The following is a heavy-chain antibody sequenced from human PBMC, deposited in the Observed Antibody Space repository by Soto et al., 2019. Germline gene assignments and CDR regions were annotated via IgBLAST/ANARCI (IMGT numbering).Heavy chain of an antibody. CDR2: INHSGST. Sequence: SETLSLTCAVYGGSFSGYYWSWIRQPPGKGLEWIGEINHSGSTNYNPSLKSRVTISVDTSKNQFSLKLSSVTAADTAVYYCARISGYSYGLPPYFDYWGQGTLVTVSS. J-gene: IGHJ4*02. V-gene: IGHV4-34*01. D-gene: IGHD5-18*01. CDR1: GGSFSGYY. CDR3: ARISGYSYGLPPYFDY.